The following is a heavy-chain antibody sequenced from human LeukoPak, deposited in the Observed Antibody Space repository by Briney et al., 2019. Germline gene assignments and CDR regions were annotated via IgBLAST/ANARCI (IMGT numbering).Heavy chain of an antibody. V-gene: IGHV3-53*01. CDR1: GFTVSSNY. Sequence: EGSLRLSCTVSGFTVSSNYMSWVRQAPGKGLEWVSVIYSDGTTYNADSVKGRFTISRDNSKNTLYLQINSLRAEDTAVYYCARGIAAAGTALYNWGQGTLVTVSS. D-gene: IGHD6-13*01. CDR3: ARGIAAAGTALYN. CDR2: IYSDGTT. J-gene: IGHJ4*02.